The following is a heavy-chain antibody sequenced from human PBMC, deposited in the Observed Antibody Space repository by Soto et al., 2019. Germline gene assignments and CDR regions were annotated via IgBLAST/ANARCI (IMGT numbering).Heavy chain of an antibody. CDR2: IIPIFGTA. CDR1: GGTFSSYA. V-gene: IGHV1-69*01. CDR3: ARGDYSSSPGPFDY. J-gene: IGHJ4*02. D-gene: IGHD6-6*01. Sequence: QVQLVQSGAEVKKPGSSVKVSCKASGGTFSSYAISWVRQAPGQGLEWMRGIIPIFGTANYAQKFQGRVTITADESTSTAYMELSSLRSEDTAVYYCARGDYSSSPGPFDYWGQGTLVTVSS.